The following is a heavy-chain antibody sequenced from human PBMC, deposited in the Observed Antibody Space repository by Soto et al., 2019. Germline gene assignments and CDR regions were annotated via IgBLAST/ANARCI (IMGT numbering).Heavy chain of an antibody. CDR3: TYDTTPYYYYYGMDV. Sequence: PGESLKISCAASGFTFSGSAMHWVRQASWKGLEWVGRIRSKANSYATAYAASVKGRFTISRDDSKNTAYLQMNSLKTEDTAVYYCTYDTTPYYYYYGMDVWGQGTPVTVSS. D-gene: IGHD1-1*01. V-gene: IGHV3-73*01. J-gene: IGHJ6*02. CDR2: IRSKANSYAT. CDR1: GFTFSGSA.